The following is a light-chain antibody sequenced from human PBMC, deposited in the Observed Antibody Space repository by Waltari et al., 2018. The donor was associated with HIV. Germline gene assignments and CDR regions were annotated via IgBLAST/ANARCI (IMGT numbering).Light chain of an antibody. J-gene: IGLJ2*01. Sequence: NFILTQPHSVSESPGKTVTTPCTRSSGRIATNYVQWYQLRPGTSPTTVIYEDNQRPSGVPSRFSGSIDSSSNSASRTLSGLKTEDEADYYCQSYDNTDVVFGGGTKLTVL. V-gene: IGLV6-57*01. CDR1: SGRIATNY. CDR3: QSYDNTDVV. CDR2: EDN.